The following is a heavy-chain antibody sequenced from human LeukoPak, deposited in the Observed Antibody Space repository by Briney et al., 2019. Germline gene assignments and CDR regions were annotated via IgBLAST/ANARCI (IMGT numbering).Heavy chain of an antibody. J-gene: IGHJ4*02. CDR3: ARVMWMGWYFDS. D-gene: IGHD5-12*01. CDR1: GFTFSSYS. CDR2: IKEDGSEI. Sequence: GGSLRLSCAASGFTFSSYSMNWVRQAPGKGLEWVANIKEDGSEIYYVDSVKGRFTISRDNAKMSLYLQMNSLRAEDTAVYYCARVMWMGWYFDSWGQGTPVTVSS. V-gene: IGHV3-7*01.